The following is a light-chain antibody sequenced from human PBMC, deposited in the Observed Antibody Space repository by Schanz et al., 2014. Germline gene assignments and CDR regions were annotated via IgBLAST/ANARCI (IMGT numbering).Light chain of an antibody. J-gene: IGKJ5*01. CDR2: AAS. Sequence: EIVLTQSPGTLSLSPGERATLSCRASQSVTSSYLAWYQQKPGQAPRLLIYAASSRAPGIPDRFSGSGSGTDFTLTISSLEPEDFAVYYCQQRSNWPITFGQGTRLEIK. V-gene: IGKV3D-20*02. CDR3: QQRSNWPIT. CDR1: QSVTSSY.